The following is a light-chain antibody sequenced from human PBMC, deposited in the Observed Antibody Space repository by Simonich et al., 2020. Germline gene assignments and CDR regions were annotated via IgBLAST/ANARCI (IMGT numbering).Light chain of an antibody. Sequence: EIVMTQSPATLSVSPGERATLSCRASQSVSRHLAWYPQKPGQAPRLHIYGASTRATGIPARFSGSGSGTEFTLTISSMQSEDFAVYYCQQYNNWPLTFGGGTKVEIK. CDR1: QSVSRH. CDR2: GAS. CDR3: QQYNNWPLT. V-gene: IGKV3-15*01. J-gene: IGKJ4*01.